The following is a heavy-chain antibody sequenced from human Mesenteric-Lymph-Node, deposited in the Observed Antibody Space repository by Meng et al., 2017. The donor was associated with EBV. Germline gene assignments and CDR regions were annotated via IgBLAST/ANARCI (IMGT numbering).Heavy chain of an antibody. D-gene: IGHD1-26*01. CDR2: IYDSGIT. CDR3: ARDRGWELLDY. CDR1: GVSVSGDSFY. J-gene: IGHJ4*02. V-gene: IGHV4-61*01. Sequence: QVQLQDAGPGLVKPSEALSLTCTVSGVSVSGDSFYWSWIRQPPGKGLEWIGFIYDSGITHYSPSLKSRVTISVDTSKNQFSLELRSMTPADTAVYYCARDRGWELLDYWGQGTLVTVSS.